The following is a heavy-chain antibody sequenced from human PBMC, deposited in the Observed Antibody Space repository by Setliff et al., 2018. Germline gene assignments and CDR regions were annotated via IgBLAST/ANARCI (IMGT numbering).Heavy chain of an antibody. CDR1: GGSISGYH. V-gene: IGHV4-4*08. J-gene: IGHJ6*03. CDR3: ARVLGYNGYGNYYIYYFMDV. CDR2: TYSSGST. D-gene: IGHD5-12*01. Sequence: SETLSLTCSVSGGSISGYHWSWIRQPPGKGLEWIGSTYSSGSTNYNPSLKSRVTISLDTSKNLFSLNLSSVTAADTAVYYCARVLGYNGYGNYYIYYFMDVWGKGTTVTVSS.